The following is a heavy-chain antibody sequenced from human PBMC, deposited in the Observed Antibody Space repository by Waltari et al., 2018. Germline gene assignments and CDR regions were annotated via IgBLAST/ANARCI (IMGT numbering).Heavy chain of an antibody. CDR1: GFSLSTSGVG. D-gene: IGHD3-16*01. J-gene: IGHJ4*02. CDR2: IYWDDDK. CDR3: VHRRRGNLWGTYDYFDY. Sequence: QITLKESGPTLVKPTQTLTLTCTFSGFSLSTSGVGVGWIRQPPGKALEWLALIYWDDDKRYSPYLKSRLTITKDTSKNQVVLTMTDMDPVDTATFYCVHRRRGNLWGTYDYFDYWGQGTLVTVSS. V-gene: IGHV2-5*02.